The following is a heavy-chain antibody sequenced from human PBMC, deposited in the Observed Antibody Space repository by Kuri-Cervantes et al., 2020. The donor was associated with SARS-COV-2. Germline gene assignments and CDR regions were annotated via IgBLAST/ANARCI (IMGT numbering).Heavy chain of an antibody. CDR3: ATGAANSCMDV. J-gene: IGHJ6*03. CDR1: GFSLTNYA. Sequence: GSLRLSCGASGFSLTNYAIHWVRQAPGKGLEWVSVIWYDGKNEYYAGSVKGRFNISRDTSKNTVSLHMNSLRAEDTAMYYCATGAANSCMDVWGRGTTVTVSS. V-gene: IGHV3-33*08. D-gene: IGHD2-21*01. CDR2: IWYDGKNE.